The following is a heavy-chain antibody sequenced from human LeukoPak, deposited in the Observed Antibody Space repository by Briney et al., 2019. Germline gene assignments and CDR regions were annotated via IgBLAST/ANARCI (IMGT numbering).Heavy chain of an antibody. Sequence: PGGSLRLSCAASGITFSTYAMSWLRQAPGKGMEWVSAISDSGGDTDYADFVKGRFTISRDNSRNTLFLQMNSLRAEDTAVYYCARLSGSTEATSRVLHYWGQGTLVTVSA. CDR2: ISDSGGDT. J-gene: IGHJ4*02. D-gene: IGHD1-1*01. V-gene: IGHV3-23*01. CDR1: GITFSTYA. CDR3: ARLSGSTEATSRVLHY.